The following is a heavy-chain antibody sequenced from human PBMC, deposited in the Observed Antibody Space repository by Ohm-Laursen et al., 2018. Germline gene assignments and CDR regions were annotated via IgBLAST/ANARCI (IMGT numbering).Heavy chain of an antibody. CDR2: INSDGSST. V-gene: IGHV3-74*01. CDR1: GFIFSNYW. CDR3: ASLFSSSHMDV. J-gene: IGHJ6*02. Sequence: GSLRLSCSASGFIFSNYWMHWVRQAPGKGLVWVSRINSDGSSTSYADSVKGRFTISRDNGKNTLYLQMIGLRAEDTAVYYCASLFSSSHMDVWGQGTTVTVSS. D-gene: IGHD6-13*01.